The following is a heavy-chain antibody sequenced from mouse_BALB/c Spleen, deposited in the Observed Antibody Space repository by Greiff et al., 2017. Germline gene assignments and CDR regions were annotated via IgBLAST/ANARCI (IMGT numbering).Heavy chain of an antibody. CDR2: IDPANGNT. Sequence: VHVKQSGAELVKPGASVKLSCTASGFNIKDTYMHWVKQRPEQGLEWIGRIDPANGNTKYDPKFQGKATITADTSSNTAYLQLSSLTSEDTAVYYCARWGTTMITTGDYWGQGTTLTVSS. V-gene: IGHV14-3*02. J-gene: IGHJ2*01. CDR3: ARWGTTMITTGDY. CDR1: GFNIKDTY. D-gene: IGHD2-4*01.